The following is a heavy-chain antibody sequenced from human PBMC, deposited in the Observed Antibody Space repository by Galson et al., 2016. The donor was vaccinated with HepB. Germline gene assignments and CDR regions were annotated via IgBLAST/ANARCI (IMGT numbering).Heavy chain of an antibody. J-gene: IGHJ4*02. V-gene: IGHV3-23*01. CDR3: ARSRGIAMSDY. CDR2: ISGPGGNT. D-gene: IGHD6-13*01. CDR1: GFTFSDYA. Sequence: SLRLSCAASGFTFSDYAMTWVRQAPGKGLEWVSAISGPGGNTYYADSVKGRFTIFRDNSNNTLSLQMNRLRADDTAVYFCARSRGIAMSDYWGQGTLVSVSS.